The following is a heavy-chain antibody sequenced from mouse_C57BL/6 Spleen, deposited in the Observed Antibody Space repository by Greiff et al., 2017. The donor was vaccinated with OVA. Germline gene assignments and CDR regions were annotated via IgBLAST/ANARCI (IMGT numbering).Heavy chain of an antibody. CDR1: GYTFTSYW. D-gene: IGHD2-3*01. CDR3: ARIGDGYPAWFAY. V-gene: IGHV1-55*01. CDR2: IYPGSGST. Sequence: QVQLQQPGAELVKPGASVKMSCKASGYTFTSYWITWVKQRPGQGLEWIGDIYPGSGSTNYNEKFKSKATLTVDTSSSTAYMQLSSLTSEDSAVYYCARIGDGYPAWFAYWGQGTLVTVSA. J-gene: IGHJ3*01.